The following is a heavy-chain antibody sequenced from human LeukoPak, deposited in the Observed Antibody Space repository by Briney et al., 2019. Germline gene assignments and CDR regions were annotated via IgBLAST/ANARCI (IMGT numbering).Heavy chain of an antibody. CDR3: VPSANYYYFDY. CDR2: INPKSGGT. V-gene: IGHV1-2*02. Sequence: GASVTVSCKPSGYTFTNYYMHWVRQGPGLGFEWLGWINPKSGGTSYPQKFQGRLTMTRDTSISTAYMELSRLGSDDTAVYYCVPSANYYYFDYWGQGTLVTVSS. J-gene: IGHJ4*02. D-gene: IGHD4/OR15-4a*01. CDR1: GYTFTNYY.